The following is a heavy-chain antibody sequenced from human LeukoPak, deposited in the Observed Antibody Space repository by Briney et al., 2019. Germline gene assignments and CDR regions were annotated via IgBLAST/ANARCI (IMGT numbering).Heavy chain of an antibody. CDR1: GGSFSGYY. V-gene: IGHV4-34*01. CDR3: AREDLRVRGVIDY. J-gene: IGHJ4*02. D-gene: IGHD3-10*01. Sequence: SENLSLTCAVYGGSFSGYYWSWIRQPPGNGLEGIGEINHSGSTNYNPSLKSRVSISVDKSKNQFYLRLSSVTAADTAVYYCAREDLRVRGVIDYWGQGTLVTVS. CDR2: INHSGST.